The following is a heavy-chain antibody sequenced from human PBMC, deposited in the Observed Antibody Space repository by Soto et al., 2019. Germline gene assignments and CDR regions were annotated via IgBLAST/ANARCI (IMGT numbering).Heavy chain of an antibody. D-gene: IGHD3-10*01. CDR3: ARHGVTMVRRVKYLIDP. CDR1: GCSIRSGVYY. J-gene: IGHJ5*02. V-gene: IGHV4-39*01. Sequence: PSETLSLTFTVSGCSIRSGVYYWSWIRQPPGKGLEWIVHIYHSGSTYYNPSLKSRVTISVDTSKNQFSLKLSSVTAADTAVYYCARHGVTMVRRVKYLIDPRGQGTLVTVSS. CDR2: IYHSGST.